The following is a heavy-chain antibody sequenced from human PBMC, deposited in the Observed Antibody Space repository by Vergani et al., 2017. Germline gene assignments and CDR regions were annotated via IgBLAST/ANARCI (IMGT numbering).Heavy chain of an antibody. CDR1: GFTFSSYS. V-gene: IGHV3-21*01. CDR2: ISSSSSYI. J-gene: IGHJ6*03. Sequence: EVQLVESGGGLVKPGGSLRLSCAASGFTFSSYSMNWVRQAPGKGLEWVSSISSSSSYIYYADSVKGRFTISRDNAKNSLYLQMNSLRAEDTAVYYCARRYCSTTTCYYYMDVWGKGTTVTVSS. CDR3: ARRYCSTTTCYYYMDV. D-gene: IGHD2-2*01.